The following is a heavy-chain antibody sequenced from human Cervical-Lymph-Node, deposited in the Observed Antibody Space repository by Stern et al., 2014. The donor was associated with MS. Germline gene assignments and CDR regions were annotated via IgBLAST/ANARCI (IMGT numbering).Heavy chain of an antibody. D-gene: IGHD3-16*02. V-gene: IGHV3-33*01. J-gene: IGHJ6*02. CDR2: IWHDGGNE. CDR1: GFTFSAYG. CDR3: ARGPTRAWRYRAGMDV. Sequence: QVQLVQSGGGVIQPGRSLRLSCAASGFTFSAYGLHWVRQAPGKGLEWVAGIWHDGGNEYSGDSVKGRFSISRDNSKNTLYLQMDSLRVEDTAVYYCARGPTRAWRYRAGMDVWGQGTTVTVSS.